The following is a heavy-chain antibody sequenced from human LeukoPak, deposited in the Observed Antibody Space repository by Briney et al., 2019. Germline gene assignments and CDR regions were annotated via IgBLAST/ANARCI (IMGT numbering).Heavy chain of an antibody. CDR1: GFTVSSNY. CDR3: ARTTYYYGSGSHWYFDL. CDR2: IYSGGST. D-gene: IGHD3-10*01. J-gene: IGHJ2*01. Sequence: GGSLRLSCAASGFTVSSNYMSWVRQAPGKGLEWVSVIYSGGSTYYADSVKGRFTISRDNSKNALYLQMNSLRAEDTAVYYCARTTYYYGSGSHWYFDLWGRGTLVTVSS. V-gene: IGHV3-53*01.